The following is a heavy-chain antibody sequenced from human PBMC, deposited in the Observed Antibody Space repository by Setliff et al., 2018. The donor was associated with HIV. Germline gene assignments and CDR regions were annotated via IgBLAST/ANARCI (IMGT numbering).Heavy chain of an antibody. D-gene: IGHD3-16*01. CDR1: GGSISSSSYY. CDR3: ARRSPGGGYYMDV. Sequence: ASETLSLTCTVSGGSISSSSYYWGWIRQPPGKGLEWIGSIYYRGSTNYNPSLKSRVTISLDTSKNQFSLNLSSVTAADTAVYYCARRSPGGGYYMDVWGKGTTVTVSS. J-gene: IGHJ6*03. V-gene: IGHV4-39*07. CDR2: IYYRGST.